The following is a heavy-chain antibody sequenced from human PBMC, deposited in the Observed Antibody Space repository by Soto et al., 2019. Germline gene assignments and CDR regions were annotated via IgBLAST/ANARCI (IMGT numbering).Heavy chain of an antibody. CDR3: ASEGSSSAGGYYYYGLDV. D-gene: IGHD6-6*01. CDR2: ISGSGGST. CDR1: GFTFSSYA. J-gene: IGHJ6*02. Sequence: VQLLESGGGLVQPGGSLRLSCAASGFTFSSYAMSWVRQAPGKWLEWVSAISGSGGSTYYADSVKGRFTISRANSKNTLHLQVNRLRAEDTAVYYCASEGSSSAGGYYYYGLDVWGQGTTVTVSS. V-gene: IGHV3-23*01.